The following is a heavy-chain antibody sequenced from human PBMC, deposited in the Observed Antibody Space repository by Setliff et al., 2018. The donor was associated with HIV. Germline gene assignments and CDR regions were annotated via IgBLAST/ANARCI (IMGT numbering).Heavy chain of an antibody. J-gene: IGHJ6*04. CDR2: INTNSGHT. V-gene: IGHV1-18*01. CDR3: ARDWNYVVDV. D-gene: IGHD3-16*01. CDR1: GYTFTSYG. Sequence: ASVKVSYKASGYTFTSYGITWVRQAPGKGLEWMGWINTNSGHTDYAQKLQDRVTITADTSSTTAYMELSSLRSDDTAVYYCARDWNYVVDVWGKGTTVTVSS.